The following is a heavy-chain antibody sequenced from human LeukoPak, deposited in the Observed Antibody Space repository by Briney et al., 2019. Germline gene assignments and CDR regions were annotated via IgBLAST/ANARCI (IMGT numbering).Heavy chain of an antibody. V-gene: IGHV1-69-2*01. CDR3: ATISEPITMVRGVINTPADY. D-gene: IGHD3-10*01. J-gene: IGHJ4*02. CDR1: GYTFTDYY. Sequence: ASVKVSCKVSGYTFTDYYMHWVQQAPGKGLEWMGLVDPEDGETIYAEKFQGRVTITADTPTDTAYMELSSLRSEDTAVYYCATISEPITMVRGVINTPADYWGQGTLVTVSS. CDR2: VDPEDGET.